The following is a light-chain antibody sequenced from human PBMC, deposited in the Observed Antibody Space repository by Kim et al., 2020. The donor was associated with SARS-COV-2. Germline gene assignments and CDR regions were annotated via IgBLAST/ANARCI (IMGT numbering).Light chain of an antibody. V-gene: IGKV3-15*01. J-gene: IGKJ1*01. CDR2: GTS. Sequence: PGERATLSCRASQSVSYNLAWYQQKPGQAPRLLIYGTSTRATGSPARFSGSGSRTQFTLTISSLQSEDFAVYYCQQYNNWPPVWTFGQGTKVDIK. CDR1: QSVSYN. CDR3: QQYNNWPPVWT.